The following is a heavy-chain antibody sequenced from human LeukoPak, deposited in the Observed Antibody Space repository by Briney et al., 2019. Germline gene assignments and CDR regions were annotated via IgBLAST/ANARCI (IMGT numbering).Heavy chain of an antibody. CDR1: GGSFSGYY. Sequence: SETLSLTCAVYGGSFSGYYWSWIRQPAGKGLEWIGHIQDRGSTIYNPSLGSRVTMSLDTPKNQFSLKLNSVTAADTAVYYCTRGQWLDVWDFWGQGSLVTVSS. J-gene: IGHJ4*02. CDR2: IQDRGST. D-gene: IGHD6-19*01. V-gene: IGHV4-59*10. CDR3: TRGQWLDVWDF.